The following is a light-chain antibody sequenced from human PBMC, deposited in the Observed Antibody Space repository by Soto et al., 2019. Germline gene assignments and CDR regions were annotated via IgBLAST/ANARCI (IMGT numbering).Light chain of an antibody. V-gene: IGKV3-15*01. CDR1: QSVSSN. J-gene: IGKJ1*01. Sequence: EVVMTQSPATLSVSPGERATLSCRASQSVSSNLAWYQQKPGQAPRLLIYGASTRATGSPARFSGSGSGTEFTLTISSPQSEDFAVYYCQQYNNWPPWTFGQGTKVDIK. CDR3: QQYNNWPPWT. CDR2: GAS.